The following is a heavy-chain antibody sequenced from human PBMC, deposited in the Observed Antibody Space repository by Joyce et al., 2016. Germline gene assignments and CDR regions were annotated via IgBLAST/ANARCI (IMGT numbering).Heavy chain of an antibody. CDR2: ISSTSSYI. CDR3: ATGLTLDY. Sequence: EVQLVESGGGLVKPGGSLRLSCVASGFSFSNYWMNWVRQAPGKGLEWFSSISSTSSYIYYVDSVKGRFTISRDNAKTSLFLQMNSLRGEDTALYFCATGLTLDYWGQGSLVTVSS. D-gene: IGHD1-14*01. V-gene: IGHV3-21*01. CDR1: GFSFSNYW. J-gene: IGHJ4*02.